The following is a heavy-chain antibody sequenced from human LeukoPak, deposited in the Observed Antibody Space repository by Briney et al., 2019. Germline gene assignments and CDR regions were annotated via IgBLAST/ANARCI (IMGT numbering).Heavy chain of an antibody. CDR1: GGSINSYY. Sequence: SETLSLTCTASGGSINSYYWSWIRQPPGKGLECIGYIHYTGSTNYNPSLKSRVTISVDTSKSQFSLKLSSVTAADTAIYYCARGGYYGSGNDFRFDPWGQGTLVTVSS. CDR2: IHYTGST. V-gene: IGHV4-59*01. D-gene: IGHD3-10*01. CDR3: ARGGYYGSGNDFRFDP. J-gene: IGHJ5*02.